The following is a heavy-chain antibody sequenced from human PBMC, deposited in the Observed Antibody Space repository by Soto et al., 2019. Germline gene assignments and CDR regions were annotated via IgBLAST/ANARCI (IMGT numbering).Heavy chain of an antibody. V-gene: IGHV1-69*08. D-gene: IGHD3-16*01. CDR1: GDTFSSYS. CDR2: IIPMVGTP. Sequence: QAQLVQSGAEVKRPGSSVKVSCKASGDTFSSYSISWVRQAPGQGLEWMGRIIPMVGTPNYAKKFQGRVTFSADKSTSTAYMVLNSLISDDTAVYYCATDGGSTSSSAYNCCMDVWGKGTPVTVSS. J-gene: IGHJ6*03. CDR3: ATDGGSTSSSAYNCCMDV.